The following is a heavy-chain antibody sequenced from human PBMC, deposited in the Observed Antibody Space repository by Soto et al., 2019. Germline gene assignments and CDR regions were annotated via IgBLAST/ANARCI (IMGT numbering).Heavy chain of an antibody. J-gene: IGHJ5*02. V-gene: IGHV3-74*01. D-gene: IGHD3-3*01. CDR2: LNGDGGST. CDR1: GFAFSNYC. Sequence: PGGSLRLSCVASGFAFSNYCMYWVRQAPGKGLVWVSRLNGDGGSTAYADSVRGRFTISRDNAKSTLYLQMDSLGAEDTAVYFCARGLFAGGDLWGQGTLVTVSS. CDR3: ARGLFAGGDL.